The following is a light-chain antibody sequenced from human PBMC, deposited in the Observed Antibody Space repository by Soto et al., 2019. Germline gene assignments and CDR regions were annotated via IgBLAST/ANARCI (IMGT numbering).Light chain of an antibody. CDR2: DGG. V-gene: IGLV3-21*02. Sequence: SHELTQPPSVSVAPGQTATIACGGNNIGTKSVNWYQQKPGQAPVLVVYDGGDRPSGIPERFSGSKSGNTATLTISRVEAGDEADYYCQVWDSDTDHPVFGGGTKLTVL. CDR3: QVWDSDTDHPV. J-gene: IGLJ3*02. CDR1: NIGTKS.